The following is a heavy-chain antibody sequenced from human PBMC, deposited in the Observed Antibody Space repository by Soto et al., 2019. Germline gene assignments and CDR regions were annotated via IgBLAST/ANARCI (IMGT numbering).Heavy chain of an antibody. V-gene: IGHV3-21*01. CDR3: ARDSGAGGYYYYYNLDV. Sequence: EVQLVESGGGLVKPGGSLRLSCAASGFTFSSYSMNWVRQAPGKGLEWVSSISGSNSYIYYADSVKGRFTISRDNARSSLYLQMNSLTAEDTALYYCARDSGAGGYYYYYNLDVWGKGTTVTVSS. D-gene: IGHD2-15*01. CDR1: GFTFSSYS. CDR2: ISGSNSYI. J-gene: IGHJ6*03.